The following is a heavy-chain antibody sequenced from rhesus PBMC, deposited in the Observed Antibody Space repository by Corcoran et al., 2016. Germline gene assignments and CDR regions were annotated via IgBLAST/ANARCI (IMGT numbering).Heavy chain of an antibody. CDR2: IYSNSEST. D-gene: IGHD2-27*01. V-gene: IGHV4S12*01. CDR1: GGTISSGYYY. Sequence: QVQLQESGPGVVKPSETLSLTCAVSGGTISSGYYYWSWIRQPPGKGREGTGGIYSNSESTNYNPSLKSLVTISKDTSKNHFSLKLSSVTATDTAVYYCARDHCSGIYCYTWYFDIWGPGTPITISS. J-gene: IGHJ2*01. CDR3: ARDHCSGIYCYTWYFDI.